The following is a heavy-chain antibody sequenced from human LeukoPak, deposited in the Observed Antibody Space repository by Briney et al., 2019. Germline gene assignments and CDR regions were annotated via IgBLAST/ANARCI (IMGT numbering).Heavy chain of an antibody. V-gene: IGHV1-2*02. J-gene: IGHJ5*02. Sequence: ASVKVSCRASGYTFTDNYIHWVRQAPGQGLEWMGWINPLSGGPMYAQKFQGRVTMTRDTSLSTAYIELNGLKSDDTAIYYCAREGIKIFGGWAPFDPWGQGTLVTVS. CDR3: AREGIKIFGGWAPFDP. CDR2: INPLSGGP. D-gene: IGHD3-3*01. CDR1: GYTFTDNY.